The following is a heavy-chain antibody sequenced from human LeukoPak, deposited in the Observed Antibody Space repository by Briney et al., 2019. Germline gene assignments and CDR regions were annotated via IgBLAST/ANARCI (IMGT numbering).Heavy chain of an antibody. CDR3: ARGEVGATNCYYYMDV. J-gene: IGHJ6*03. CDR2: MNPNSGNT. CDR1: GYTFTSYD. V-gene: IGHV1-8*03. D-gene: IGHD1-26*01. Sequence: ASVKVSCKASGYTFTSYDINWVRQATGQGLEWMGWMNPNSGNTGYAQKFQGRVTITRNTSISTAYMELSSLRSEDTAVYYCARGEVGATNCYYYMDVWGKGTTVTVSS.